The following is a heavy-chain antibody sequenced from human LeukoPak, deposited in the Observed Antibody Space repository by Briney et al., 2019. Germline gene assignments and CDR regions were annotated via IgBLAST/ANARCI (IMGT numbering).Heavy chain of an antibody. D-gene: IGHD6-19*01. J-gene: IGHJ3*02. CDR1: GGSIGSYY. CDR2: IYTSGST. CDR3: ARTVAEEAFDI. Sequence: ASETLSLTCTVAGGSIGSYYWSWIRQPARGWSEWIGRIYTSGSTNYNPSLKSRVTMSVDTSKTQFSLKLSSVTAADTAVYHCARTVAEEAFDIWGQGTMVTVSS. V-gene: IGHV4-4*07.